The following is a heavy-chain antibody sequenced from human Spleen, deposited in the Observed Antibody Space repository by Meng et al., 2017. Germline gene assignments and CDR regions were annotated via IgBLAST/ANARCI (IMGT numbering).Heavy chain of an antibody. CDR1: GGPGSMGGYY. D-gene: IGHD1-26*01. CDR2: ITHSGST. J-gene: IGHJ4*02. V-gene: IGHV4-61*08. Sequence: GSGRRLGGLSVTVSLTCTASGGPGSMGGYYCSGSRQPPGKGLEWIGEITHSGSTTYSPSLKSRITISVDRSKNQFSLQLRSVTAADTGLYFCARGSRIGGTYSTDHWGQGNLVTVSS. CDR3: ARGSRIGGTYSTDH.